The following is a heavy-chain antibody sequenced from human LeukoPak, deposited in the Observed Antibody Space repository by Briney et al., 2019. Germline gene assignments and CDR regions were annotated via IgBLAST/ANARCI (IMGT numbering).Heavy chain of an antibody. CDR2: INPNSGGT. D-gene: IGHD3-22*01. CDR3: ARSYDSSGYYPDS. J-gene: IGHJ4*02. Sequence: ASVKVSCKASGYTFTGYYIHWVRQAPGQGLEWMGWINPNSGGTNYAQKFQGRVTMTRDTSISTAYMEVSRLTSDDTAVYYCARSYDSSGYYPDSWGQGTLVTVSS. CDR1: GYTFTGYY. V-gene: IGHV1-2*02.